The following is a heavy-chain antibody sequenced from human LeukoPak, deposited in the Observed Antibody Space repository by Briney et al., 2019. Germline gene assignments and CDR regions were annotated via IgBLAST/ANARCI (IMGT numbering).Heavy chain of an antibody. V-gene: IGHV1-46*01. CDR3: AGVLVGAIGNYFDY. CDR1: GYTFTSYY. J-gene: IGHJ4*02. D-gene: IGHD1-26*01. Sequence: ASVKVSCKASGYTFTSYYMHWVRQAPGQGPEWMGMINPSGGSTNYAQKFQGRVTMTRDTSTSTVYLELSSLRSEDTAVYYCAGVLVGAIGNYFDYWGQGTLVTVSS. CDR2: INPSGGST.